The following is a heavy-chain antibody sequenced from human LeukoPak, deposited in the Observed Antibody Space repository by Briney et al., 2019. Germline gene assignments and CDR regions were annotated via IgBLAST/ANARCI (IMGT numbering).Heavy chain of an antibody. CDR3: ARGASVFPRPAPWFDP. Sequence: PSETLSLTCTVSGGSISSYYWSWIRQPPGKGLEWIGYIYYSGTTNYNPSLKSRVTISVDTSKNQFSLKLSSVTAADTAVYYCARGASVFPRPAPWFDPWGQGTLVTVSS. J-gene: IGHJ5*02. CDR1: GGSISSYY. CDR2: IYYSGTT. D-gene: IGHD2-8*01. V-gene: IGHV4-59*12.